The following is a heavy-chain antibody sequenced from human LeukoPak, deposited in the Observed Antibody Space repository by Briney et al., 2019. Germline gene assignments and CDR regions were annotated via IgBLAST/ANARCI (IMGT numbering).Heavy chain of an antibody. CDR2: MNPSGRT. CDR1: GGSLSGFY. CDR3: ARGRGVPMVRGVIRVGYFDY. Sequence: SETLSLTCGVYGGSLSGFYWNWIRQPPGKGLEWIGEMNPSGRTTYNPSLKSRVSMSLDTSKNQFSLKLSSVTAADTAVYYCARGRGVPMVRGVIRVGYFDYWGQGTLVTVSS. D-gene: IGHD3-10*01. J-gene: IGHJ4*02. V-gene: IGHV4-34*01.